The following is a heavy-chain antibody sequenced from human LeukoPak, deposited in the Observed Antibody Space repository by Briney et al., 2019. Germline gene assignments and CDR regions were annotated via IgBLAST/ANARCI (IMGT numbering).Heavy chain of an antibody. CDR3: ARPLKQSNSYGSLYYFDY. Sequence: SVKVSCKASGGTFSSYAISWVRQAPGQGLEWMGGIIPIFGTANYAQKFQGRVTITTDESTSTAYMELSSLRSEDTAVYYCARPLKQSNSYGSLYYFDYWGQGTLVTVSS. J-gene: IGHJ4*02. D-gene: IGHD5-18*01. CDR2: IIPIFGTA. V-gene: IGHV1-69*05. CDR1: GGTFSSYA.